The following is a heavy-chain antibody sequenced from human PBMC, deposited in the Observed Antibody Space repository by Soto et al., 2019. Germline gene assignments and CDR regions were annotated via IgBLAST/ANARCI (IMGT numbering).Heavy chain of an antibody. CDR3: TREVGSYDY. D-gene: IGHD1-26*01. J-gene: IGHJ4*02. V-gene: IGHV1-46*01. CDR1: GYTFTSYY. CDR2: INPSSVDT. Sequence: GASVKVSCKASGYTFTSYYMHWVRQAPGQGLEWMGIINPSSVDTTYAQKFQGRVTMTRDTSTSTIFMQLSSLRSEDTAVYYCTREVGSYDYWGQGTLVTVPQ.